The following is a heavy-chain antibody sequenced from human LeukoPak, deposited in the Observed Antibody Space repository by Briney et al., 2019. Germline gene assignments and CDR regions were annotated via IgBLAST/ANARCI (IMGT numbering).Heavy chain of an antibody. Sequence: GGSLRLSCAASGFTFSSYAMSWVRQAPGKGLEWVSAISGSGGSTYYADSVKGRFTISRDNSKNTLYLQMNSLRAEDTAVYYCAKKYYYDSSGYYYITAHFDYWGQGNLVTVSS. CDR3: AKKYYYDSSGYYYITAHFDY. J-gene: IGHJ4*02. CDR2: ISGSGGST. D-gene: IGHD3-22*01. V-gene: IGHV3-23*01. CDR1: GFTFSSYA.